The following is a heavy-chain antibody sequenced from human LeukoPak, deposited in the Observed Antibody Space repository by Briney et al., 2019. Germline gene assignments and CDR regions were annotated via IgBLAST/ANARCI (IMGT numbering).Heavy chain of an antibody. D-gene: IGHD1-26*01. CDR2: INHSGST. Sequence: PSETLSLTCAVYGGSFSGYYWSWIRQPPGKGLEWIGEINHSGSTNYNPSLKSRVTISVDTSKNQFSLKLSSVTAADTAVYYCARVRTYSGSYYYFDYWGQGTLVLVSS. J-gene: IGHJ4*02. CDR1: GGSFSGYY. CDR3: ARVRTYSGSYYYFDY. V-gene: IGHV4-34*01.